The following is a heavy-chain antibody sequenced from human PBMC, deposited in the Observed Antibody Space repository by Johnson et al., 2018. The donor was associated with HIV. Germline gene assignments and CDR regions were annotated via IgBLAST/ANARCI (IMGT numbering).Heavy chain of an antibody. CDR2: ISYDGSNK. V-gene: IGHV3-30*03. Sequence: QVQLVESGGGVVQPGRSLRLSCAASGFTFSNYGMHWVRQAPGKGLEWVAVISYDGSNKYYADPVKGRFTISRDNSKNTLYLQMNSLRAEDTAVYYCRSSSSSSPGAFDIWGQGTMVTVSS. J-gene: IGHJ3*02. CDR3: RSSSSSSPGAFDI. CDR1: GFTFSNYG. D-gene: IGHD6-6*01.